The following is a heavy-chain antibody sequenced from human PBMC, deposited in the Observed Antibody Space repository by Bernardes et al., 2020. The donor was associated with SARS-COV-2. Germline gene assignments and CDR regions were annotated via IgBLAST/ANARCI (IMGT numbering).Heavy chain of an antibody. D-gene: IGHD2-2*01. Sequence: SETLSLTCTVSGGSISSSSYYWGWIRQPPGKGLEWIGSIYYSGSTYYNPSPKSRVTISVDTSKNQFSLKLSSVTAADTAVYYCARHGCSSTSCYRRNWFDPWGQGTLVTVSS. V-gene: IGHV4-39*01. J-gene: IGHJ5*02. CDR3: ARHGCSSTSCYRRNWFDP. CDR1: GGSISSSSYY. CDR2: IYYSGST.